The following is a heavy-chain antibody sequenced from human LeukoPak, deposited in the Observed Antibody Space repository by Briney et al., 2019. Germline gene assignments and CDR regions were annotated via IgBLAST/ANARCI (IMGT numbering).Heavy chain of an antibody. Sequence: GGSLRLSCEGSGFTFRSYWMNWVRQAPGKGLEWVALIKEDGSEIYYMDSVKGRFTISRDDAKNSLFLQMNSLRAEDTAVYYCARNGNYYYYMDVWGKGTTVTISS. CDR2: IKEDGSEI. J-gene: IGHJ6*03. CDR1: GFTFRSYW. V-gene: IGHV3-7*01. CDR3: ARNGNYYYYMDV.